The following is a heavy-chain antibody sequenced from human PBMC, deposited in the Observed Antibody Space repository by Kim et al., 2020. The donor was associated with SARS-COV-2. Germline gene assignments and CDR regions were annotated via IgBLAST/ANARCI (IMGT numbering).Heavy chain of an antibody. V-gene: IGHV3-73*01. D-gene: IGHD3-22*01. CDR1: GFTFSGSA. J-gene: IGHJ4*02. CDR3: VGVVESNDYYDSSGYYSDY. Sequence: GGSLRLSCAASGFTFSGSAMHWVRQASGKGLEWVGRIRSKANSYATAYAASVKGRFTISRDDSKNTAYLQMNSLKTEDTAVYYCVGVVESNDYYDSSGYYSDYWGQGTLVTVSS. CDR2: IRSKANSYAT.